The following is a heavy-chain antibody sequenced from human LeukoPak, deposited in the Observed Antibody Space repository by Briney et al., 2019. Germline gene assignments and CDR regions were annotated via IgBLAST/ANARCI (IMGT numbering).Heavy chain of an antibody. Sequence: PSETLSLTCTVSGGSISSYYWSWIRQPPGKGLEWIGSIYYSGSTYYNPSLKSRVTISVDTSKNQFSLKLSSVTAADTAVYYCARQGPAVINWFDPWGQGTLVTVSS. CDR3: ARQGPAVINWFDP. D-gene: IGHD2-2*01. V-gene: IGHV4-59*05. CDR2: IYYSGST. CDR1: GGSISSYY. J-gene: IGHJ5*02.